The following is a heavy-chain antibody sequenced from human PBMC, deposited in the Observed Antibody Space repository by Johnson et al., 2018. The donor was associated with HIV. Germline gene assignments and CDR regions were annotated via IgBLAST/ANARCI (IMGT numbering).Heavy chain of an antibody. V-gene: IGHV3-30*19. CDR2: IWYDGSNK. Sequence: QVQLVESGGAVVKPGGSLRLSCAASGFTFSSYAMHWVRQAPGKGLEWVAVIWYDGSNKYYADSVKGRFTISRDNSKNTLYLQMNSLRAEDTAVYYCARDMEAYCSGGSCDSAAFDIWGQGTMVTVSS. CDR1: GFTFSSYA. D-gene: IGHD2-15*01. CDR3: ARDMEAYCSGGSCDSAAFDI. J-gene: IGHJ3*02.